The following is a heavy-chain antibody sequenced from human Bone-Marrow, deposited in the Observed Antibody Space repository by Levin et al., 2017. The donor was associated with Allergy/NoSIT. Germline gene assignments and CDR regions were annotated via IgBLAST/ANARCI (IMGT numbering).Heavy chain of an antibody. J-gene: IGHJ6*02. D-gene: IGHD3-16*01. CDR1: GFMFSTYG. Sequence: GGSLRLSCVASGFMFSTYGMHWVRQAPGKGLEWVAVISYDGANEYYVDSVRGRFTISRDNSQNIVFLQMNSLRVEDTAVYYCAKDVSQNYGHYQGMDVWGQGTAVSVS. CDR2: ISYDGANE. CDR3: AKDVSQNYGHYQGMDV. V-gene: IGHV3-30*18.